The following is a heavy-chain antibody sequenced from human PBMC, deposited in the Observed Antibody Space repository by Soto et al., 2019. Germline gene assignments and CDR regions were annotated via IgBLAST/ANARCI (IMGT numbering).Heavy chain of an antibody. V-gene: IGHV4-39*02. CDR1: GGSVSSNSYS. D-gene: IGHD6-19*01. CDR2: IYSSVNT. J-gene: IGHJ6*02. Sequence: SETLSLTCTVSGGSVSSNSYSWGWIRQSPGKGLEWIGTIYSSVNTYYNPSLLSRVTISVDTSTSTAYMELRSLRSDDTAVYYCARGIEGWYQGRYYYGMDVWGQGTTVTVSS. CDR3: ARGIEGWYQGRYYYGMDV.